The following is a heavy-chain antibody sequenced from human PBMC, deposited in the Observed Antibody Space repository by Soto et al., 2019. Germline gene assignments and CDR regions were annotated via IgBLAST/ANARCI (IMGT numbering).Heavy chain of an antibody. CDR1: GYSISSGYY. J-gene: IGHJ5*02. V-gene: IGHV4-38-2*01. CDR2: IYHSGTT. Sequence: PSETLSLTCAVSGYSISSGYYWGRIRQPPGKGLEWIGSIYHSGTTYYNPSLKSRVTISLDKSKNQFSLKLRSVTAADTAVYYCARSLLTSSWYAGSWGLGTLVTVSS. CDR3: ARSLLTSSWYAGS. D-gene: IGHD6-13*01.